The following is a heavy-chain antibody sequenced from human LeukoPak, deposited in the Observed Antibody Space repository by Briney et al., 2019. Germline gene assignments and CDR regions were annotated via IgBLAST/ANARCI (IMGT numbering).Heavy chain of an antibody. CDR2: IYPGDSDT. CDR1: GYRFTSYW. V-gene: IGHV5-51*01. CDR3: ARHTNDYGGCGDY. Sequence: GESLKISCKGSGYRFTSYWIGWVRQMPGKGLEWMGIIYPGDSDTRYSPSFQGQVTISADKSISAAYLQWSSLKASDTAMYYCARHTNDYGGCGDYWGQGTLVTVSS. D-gene: IGHD4-23*01. J-gene: IGHJ4*02.